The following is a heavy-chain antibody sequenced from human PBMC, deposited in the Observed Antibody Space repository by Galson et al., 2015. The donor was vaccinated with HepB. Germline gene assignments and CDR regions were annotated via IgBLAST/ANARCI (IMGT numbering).Heavy chain of an antibody. Sequence: PALVKPTQTLTLPCTFSGFSLTTSGMSVSWIRQSPGKALEWLALIDWDDDKFYSASLTTRLSISKDTSKNQVVLTMNNMDPLDTATYFCARSSGYSNYYLDYWGQGTLVTVSS. V-gene: IGHV2-70*13. D-gene: IGHD3-22*01. CDR1: GFSLTTSGMS. J-gene: IGHJ4*02. CDR3: ARSSGYSNYYLDY. CDR2: IDWDDDK.